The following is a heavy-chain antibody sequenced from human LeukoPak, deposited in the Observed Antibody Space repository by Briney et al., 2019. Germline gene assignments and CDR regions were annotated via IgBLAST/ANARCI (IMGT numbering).Heavy chain of an antibody. CDR2: TYYRSKWYT. CDR3: AREVVSRISSWYYFDY. V-gene: IGHV6-1*01. CDR1: GDSVSSNSAA. D-gene: IGHD6-13*01. Sequence: SQTLLLTCAISGDSVSSNSAAWNWIRQSPSRGLEWLGSTYYRSKWYTDYAVPVKSRITINPDTPKNQFSLQLNSVTPEDAAVYFCAREVVSRISSWYYFDYWGQGTLVTVSS. J-gene: IGHJ4*02.